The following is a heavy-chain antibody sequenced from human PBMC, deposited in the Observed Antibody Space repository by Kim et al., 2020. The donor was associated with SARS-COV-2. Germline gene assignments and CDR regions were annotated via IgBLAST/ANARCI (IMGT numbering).Heavy chain of an antibody. J-gene: IGHJ6*02. CDR2: MSGDASTT. V-gene: IGHV3-74*01. CDR3: AREMFRNGLDV. Sequence: GGSLRLSCAASGFTFRSYWINWVRQAPGKGLVWVSRMSGDASTTNYADSVKGRFTMSRDNTQNTVYLQMNSLRGEDTAVYYCAREMFRNGLDVWGQGTTVTVSS. D-gene: IGHD1-1*01. CDR1: GFTFRSYW.